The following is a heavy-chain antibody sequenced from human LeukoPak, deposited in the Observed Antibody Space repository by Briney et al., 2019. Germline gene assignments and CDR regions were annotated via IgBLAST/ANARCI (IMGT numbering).Heavy chain of an antibody. CDR2: ISWNSGSI. V-gene: IGHV3-9*03. J-gene: IGHJ3*02. D-gene: IGHD6-13*01. CDR1: GFTFDDYA. Sequence: GGSLRLSCAASGFTFDDYAMHWVRQAPGKGLEWVSGISWNSGSIGYADSVKGRFTISRDNAKNSLYLQMNSLRAEDMALYYCAKSRGHSSGWYLDAFDIWGHGTMDTVSS. CDR3: AKSRGHSSGWYLDAFDI.